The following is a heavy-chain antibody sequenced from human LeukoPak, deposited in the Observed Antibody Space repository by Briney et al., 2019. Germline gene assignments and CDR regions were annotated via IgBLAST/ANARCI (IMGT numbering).Heavy chain of an antibody. V-gene: IGHV3-33*01. CDR2: IWYDGSNK. J-gene: IGHJ4*02. CDR3: ARDLEIGSSSYYFDY. Sequence: GRSLRLSCAASGFTFSTYGMHWVRQAPGKGLEWVAVIWYDGSNKYYADSVRGRFTISRDNFKNTLYLQMNSLRAEDTAVYYCARDLEIGSSSYYFDYWGQGTLVTVSS. D-gene: IGHD3-3*01. CDR1: GFTFSTYG.